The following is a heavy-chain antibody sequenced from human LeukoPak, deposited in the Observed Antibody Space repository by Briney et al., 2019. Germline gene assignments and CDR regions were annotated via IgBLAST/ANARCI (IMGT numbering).Heavy chain of an antibody. CDR2: INHSGSS. J-gene: IGHJ4*02. CDR3: TRMTRGHDY. CDR1: GGSFSGYY. V-gene: IGHV4-34*01. D-gene: IGHD4-11*01. Sequence: SETLSLTCAVYGGSFSGYYWSWIRQPPGKGLGWIGEINHSGSSNYNPSLKSRVTISVDTSRKQFSLNLRSVTVADAGIYFCTRMTRGHDYWGQGTQVTVSS.